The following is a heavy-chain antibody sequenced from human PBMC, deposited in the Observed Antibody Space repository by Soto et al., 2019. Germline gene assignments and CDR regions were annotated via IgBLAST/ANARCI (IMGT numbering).Heavy chain of an antibody. V-gene: IGHV3-33*01. CDR1: GFTFSSHG. D-gene: IGHD2-2*02. J-gene: IGHJ6*02. CDR2: IWYDGSDK. Sequence: QVQLVESGGGVVQPGKSLGLSCAASGFTFSSHGIHWVRQAPGKGLGWVAVIWYDGSDKYYADSVKGRLTISSDNSRNTLYLQMNSLRAEDTAVYYCARDPGTSCYMCGMDVWGQGTTVTVSS. CDR3: ARDPGTSCYMCGMDV.